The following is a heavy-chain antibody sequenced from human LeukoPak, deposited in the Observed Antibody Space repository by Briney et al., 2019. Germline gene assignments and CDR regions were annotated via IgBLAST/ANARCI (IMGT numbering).Heavy chain of an antibody. CDR3: AKAGRSGWYPGWPFDI. D-gene: IGHD6-19*01. CDR1: GFTFLTYA. CDR2: IRDSGAST. Sequence: PGGSLRLSCAASGFTFLTYAMSWVRQAPGKGLQWVSVIRDSGASTYYADSVKGRFTISRDNSKNTLYLQMNSLRAEDTAVYYCAKAGRSGWYPGWPFDIWAKGQWSPSLQ. V-gene: IGHV3-23*01. J-gene: IGHJ3*02.